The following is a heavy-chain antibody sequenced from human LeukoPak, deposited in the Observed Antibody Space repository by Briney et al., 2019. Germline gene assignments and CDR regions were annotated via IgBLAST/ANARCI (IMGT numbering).Heavy chain of an antibody. CDR3: ARGNPIDY. Sequence: PSETLSLTCAVYGGSFSGYYWSWIRQPPGKGLEWIGEINHSGSTNYNPSLKSRVTISVDTSKNQFSLKLSSVTAADTAVYYCARGNPIDYWGQGTLVTVSS. CDR1: GGSFSGYY. V-gene: IGHV4-34*01. J-gene: IGHJ4*02. CDR2: INHSGST.